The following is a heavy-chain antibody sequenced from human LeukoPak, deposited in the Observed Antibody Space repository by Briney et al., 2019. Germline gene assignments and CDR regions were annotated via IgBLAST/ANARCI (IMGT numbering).Heavy chain of an antibody. J-gene: IGHJ5*02. D-gene: IGHD5-24*01. CDR2: YYNSGNT. Sequence: KPSETLSLTCTVSGGSISNYYWSWIRQPPGKRPEWIGYYYNSGNTNYNPSLRSRVTISVDTSKNQFSLKLNSVTAADTAVYYCAGPSKQLASWGQGTLVTVSS. CDR3: AGPSKQLAS. CDR1: GGSISNYY. V-gene: IGHV4-59*08.